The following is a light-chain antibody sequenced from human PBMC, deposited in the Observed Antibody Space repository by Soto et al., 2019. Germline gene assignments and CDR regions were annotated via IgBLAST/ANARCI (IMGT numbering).Light chain of an antibody. Sequence: AIRMTQSPSLLSASTGDRVTITCRASQGISSYLAWYQQKPGKAPKLLIYAASTLQSGVPSRFSGSGSGTDFTLTVSCLQSEDFATYYCQQYYSYPPSFGQGNKVEIK. CDR3: QQYYSYPPS. J-gene: IGKJ1*01. CDR1: QGISSY. V-gene: IGKV1-8*01. CDR2: AAS.